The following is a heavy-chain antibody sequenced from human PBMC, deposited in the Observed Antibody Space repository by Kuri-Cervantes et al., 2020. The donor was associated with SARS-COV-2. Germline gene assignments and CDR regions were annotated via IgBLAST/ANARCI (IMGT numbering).Heavy chain of an antibody. CDR3: ARDLYYYDSSGPEGYYYYGMDV. CDR1: GGTFSSYA. V-gene: IGHV1-69*06. D-gene: IGHD3-22*01. J-gene: IGHJ6*02. CDR2: IIPIFGTA. Sequence: GGSLRLPCKASGGTFSSYAISWVRQAPGQGLEWMGGIIPIFGTANYAQKFQGRVTITADKSTSTAYMELSSLRSEDTAVYYCARDLYYYDSSGPEGYYYYGMDVWGQGTTVTVSS.